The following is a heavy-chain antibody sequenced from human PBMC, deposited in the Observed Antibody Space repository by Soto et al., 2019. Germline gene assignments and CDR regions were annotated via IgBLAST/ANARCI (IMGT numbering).Heavy chain of an antibody. V-gene: IGHV4-39*01. CDR2: IYYSGST. Sequence: ATLSLTCTVSGGSISSSSYYWGWIRQPPGKGLEWMGSIYYSGSTYYNPSLKSRVTISLGTSKNQFSLKLSSVTAADTAVYYCAPLARVLPYYYYGMDGWGQGTTVTVSS. D-gene: IGHD3-10*01. CDR3: APLARVLPYYYYGMDG. J-gene: IGHJ6*02. CDR1: GGSISSSSYY.